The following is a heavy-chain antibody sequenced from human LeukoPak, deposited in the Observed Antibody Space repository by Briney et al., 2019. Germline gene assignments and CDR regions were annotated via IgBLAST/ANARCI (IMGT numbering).Heavy chain of an antibody. CDR1: GFTVSDYY. Sequence: GGSLRLSCAAPGFTVSDYYMSWIRQAPGKGLEWVSYISSSGSTIYYADSVKGRFTISRDNAKNSLYLQMNSLRAEDTAVYYCARDLVLLWFYMDVWGKGTTVTISS. D-gene: IGHD3-10*01. CDR3: ARDLVLLWFYMDV. V-gene: IGHV3-11*01. J-gene: IGHJ6*03. CDR2: ISSSGSTI.